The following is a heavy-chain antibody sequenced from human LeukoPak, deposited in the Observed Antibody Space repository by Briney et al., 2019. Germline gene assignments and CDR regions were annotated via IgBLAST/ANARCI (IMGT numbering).Heavy chain of an antibody. D-gene: IGHD3-22*01. V-gene: IGHV3-74*01. Sequence: GGSPRLSCAASGFTFSSHWMHWVRQDPGKGLVWVSRINSDGRSTDYADSVKGRFTISRDNAKNTLYLQMNSPRAEDTAVYHCVRGRAVGYNWFDTWGQGTLVTVSS. CDR1: GFTFSSHW. CDR3: VRGRAVGYNWFDT. CDR2: INSDGRST. J-gene: IGHJ5*02.